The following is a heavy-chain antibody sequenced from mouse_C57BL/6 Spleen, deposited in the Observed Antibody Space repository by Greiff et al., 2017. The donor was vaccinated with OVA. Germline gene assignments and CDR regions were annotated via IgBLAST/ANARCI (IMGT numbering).Heavy chain of an antibody. CDR2: ISDGGSYT. CDR3: ARGTTVVAKGYFDY. Sequence: EVQLQQSGGGLVKPGGSLKLSCAASGFTFSSYAMSWVRQTPEKRLEWVATISDGGSYTYYPDNVKGRFTISRDNAKNNLYLQMSHLKSEDTAMYYCARGTTVVAKGYFDYWGQGTTLTVSS. J-gene: IGHJ2*01. CDR1: GFTFSSYA. V-gene: IGHV5-4*01. D-gene: IGHD1-1*01.